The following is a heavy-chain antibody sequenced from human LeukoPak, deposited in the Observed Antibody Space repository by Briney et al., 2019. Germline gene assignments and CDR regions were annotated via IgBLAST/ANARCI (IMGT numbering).Heavy chain of an antibody. CDR2: LYHTETT. Sequence: SETLSLTCTVSGGSISSYCWSWIRQSPGKGLEWIGYLYHTETTKYNPSLKSRVTITVDTSKNQLSLHLTSVTSADTAVYYCARDRGGSSGWSESFEYWGQGTLLTVSS. J-gene: IGHJ4*02. CDR3: ARDRGGSSGWSESFEY. CDR1: GGSISSYC. D-gene: IGHD6-19*01. V-gene: IGHV4-59*01.